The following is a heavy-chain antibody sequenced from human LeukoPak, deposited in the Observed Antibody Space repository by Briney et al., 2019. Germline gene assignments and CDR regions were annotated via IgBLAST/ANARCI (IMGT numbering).Heavy chain of an antibody. Sequence: TSETLSLTCAVYGGSFSGYYWSWIRQSPGKGLEWIGEIDHSGGTNYSPSLKSRVTISVDTSKNQFSLKLSSVTAADTAVYYCARVWSGSSSWSPFDYWGQGTLVAVSS. CDR2: IDHSGGT. D-gene: IGHD6-13*01. CDR1: GGSFSGYY. J-gene: IGHJ4*02. V-gene: IGHV4-34*01. CDR3: ARVWSGSSSWSPFDY.